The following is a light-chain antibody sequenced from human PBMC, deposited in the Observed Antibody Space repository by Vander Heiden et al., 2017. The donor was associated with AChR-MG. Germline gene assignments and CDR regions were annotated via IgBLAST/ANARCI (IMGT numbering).Light chain of an antibody. CDR1: QSLSTY. Sequence: DIVLTQSPVTLSLSPGARATLTCRASQSLSTYLAWYQQKPGQPPRLLVYGAATRASGVPDRFTGSGSGTDFSLTISSLEPEDFAVYYCQQRRSWPRTFGQGS. CDR2: GAA. V-gene: IGKV3-11*01. J-gene: IGKJ1*01. CDR3: QQRRSWPRT.